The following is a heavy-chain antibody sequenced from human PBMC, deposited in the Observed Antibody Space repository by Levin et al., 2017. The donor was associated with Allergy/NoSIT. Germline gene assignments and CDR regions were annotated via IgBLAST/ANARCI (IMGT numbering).Heavy chain of an antibody. V-gene: IGHV3-23*01. CDR1: GFSFSSHA. D-gene: IGHD3-22*01. CDR3: AKDKNYYDASSCFDH. Sequence: TGGSLRLSCAASGFSFSSHAMTWVRQAPGKGLEWVSSISGSGGFTYYGDSVKGQFSISRDNSKETLYLQMNSLRPEDTAIYYCAKDKNYYDASSCFDHWGPGTLVTVSS. CDR2: ISGSGGFT. J-gene: IGHJ4*02.